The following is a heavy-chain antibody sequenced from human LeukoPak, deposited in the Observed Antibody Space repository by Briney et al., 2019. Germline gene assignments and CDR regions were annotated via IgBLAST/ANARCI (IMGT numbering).Heavy chain of an antibody. J-gene: IGHJ6*03. D-gene: IGHD3-3*01. CDR2: FDPEDGET. CDR1: GYTLTELS. Sequence: ASVKVSCKVSGYTLTELSMHWVRQAPGKGLEWMGGFDPEDGETIYAQKFQGRVTMTEDTSTDTAYMELSSLRSEDTAVYYCATALRFLEWYSLDVWGKGTTVTVSS. V-gene: IGHV1-24*01. CDR3: ATALRFLEWYSLDV.